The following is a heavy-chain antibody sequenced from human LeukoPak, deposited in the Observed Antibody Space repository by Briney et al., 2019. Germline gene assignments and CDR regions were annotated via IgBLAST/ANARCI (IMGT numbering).Heavy chain of an antibody. D-gene: IGHD3-22*01. CDR3: ARVYYYDSSGYSYYFDY. Sequence: PGGSLRLSCAASGFTFSSYWMSWVRQAPGKGLEWVANIKQDGSEKHYVDSVKGRFTISRDNAKNSLYLQMNSLRAEDTAVYYCARVYYYDSSGYSYYFDYWGQGTLVTVSS. CDR2: IKQDGSEK. V-gene: IGHV3-7*04. CDR1: GFTFSSYW. J-gene: IGHJ4*02.